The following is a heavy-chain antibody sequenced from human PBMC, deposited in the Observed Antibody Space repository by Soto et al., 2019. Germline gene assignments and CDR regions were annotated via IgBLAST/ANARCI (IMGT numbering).Heavy chain of an antibody. CDR2: IYYSGST. CDR3: ARADDYKSSWFDP. CDR1: GGSISSYY. V-gene: IGHV4-59*01. Sequence: TSETLSLTCTVSGGSISSYYWSWIRQPPGKGLEWIGYIYYSGSTNYNPSLKSRVTISVDTSKNQFSLKLSSVTAADTAVYFCARADDYKSSWFDPWGQGILVTVSS. D-gene: IGHD4-4*01. J-gene: IGHJ5*02.